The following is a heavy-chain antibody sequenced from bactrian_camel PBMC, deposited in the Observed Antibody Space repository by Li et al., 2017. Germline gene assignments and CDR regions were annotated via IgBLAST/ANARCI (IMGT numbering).Heavy chain of an antibody. J-gene: IGHJ6*01. V-gene: IGHV3S60*01. D-gene: IGHD4*01. Sequence: HVQLVESGGDSVQAGETLRLSCTASGFTFGDSVMAWYRQTPGNECELVSSIRGDGSTDYADSVKARFTISQDNANHTVYLQMNNLRPEDTARYYCAADGPRGTIATMFGFSFGYLGQGTQVTVS. CDR2: IRGDGST. CDR3: AADGPRGTIATMFGFSFGY. CDR1: GFTFGDSV.